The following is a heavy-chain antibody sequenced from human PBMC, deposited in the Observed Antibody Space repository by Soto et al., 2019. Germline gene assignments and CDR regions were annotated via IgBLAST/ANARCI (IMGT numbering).Heavy chain of an antibody. Sequence: QVQLVESGGGLVKPGGSLRLSCAASGFTFSDYYMSWIRRAPGKGLEGVSYISSSSSYTNYADSVKGRFTISRDNAKNSLYLQMNSLRAEDTAVYYCARRGLYGSGRYYYYGMDVWGQGTTVTVSS. D-gene: IGHD3-10*01. V-gene: IGHV3-11*05. CDR3: ARRGLYGSGRYYYYGMDV. CDR1: GFTFSDYY. J-gene: IGHJ6*02. CDR2: ISSSSSYT.